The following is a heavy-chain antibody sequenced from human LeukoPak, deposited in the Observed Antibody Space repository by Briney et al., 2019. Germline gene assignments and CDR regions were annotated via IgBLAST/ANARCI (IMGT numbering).Heavy chain of an antibody. CDR2: INPNSGGT. CDR3: ASRVRGTSRDYYYYGMDV. J-gene: IGHJ6*02. D-gene: IGHD1-1*01. V-gene: IGHV1-2*02. Sequence: ASVKVSCKASGYTFTGYYMHWVRQAPGRGLEWMGWINPNSGGTNYAQKFQGRVTMTRDTSISTAYMELSRLRSDDTAVYYCASRVRGTSRDYYYYGMDVWGQGTTVTVSS. CDR1: GYTFTGYY.